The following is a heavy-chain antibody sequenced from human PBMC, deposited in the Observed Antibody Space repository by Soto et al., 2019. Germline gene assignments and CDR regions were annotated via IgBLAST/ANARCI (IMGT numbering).Heavy chain of an antibody. Sequence: GASVKVSCKVSGYTLTELSMHWVRQAPGKGLEWMGGFDPEDGETIYAQKFQGRVTMTEDTSTDTAYMELSSLRSEDTAVYYCATGYCSGGSCYPGVPWFDPWGQGTLVTVSS. D-gene: IGHD2-15*01. J-gene: IGHJ5*02. V-gene: IGHV1-24*01. CDR2: FDPEDGET. CDR1: GYTLTELS. CDR3: ATGYCSGGSCYPGVPWFDP.